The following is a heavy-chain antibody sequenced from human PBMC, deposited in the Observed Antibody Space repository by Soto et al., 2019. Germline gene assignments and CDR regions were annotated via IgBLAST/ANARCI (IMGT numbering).Heavy chain of an antibody. Sequence: QVLLQESGPGLLKPSQTLSLTCTVSGESLSGGVDYWSWIRQSSGGGLEWIGYVFHTGRTSYNPSLKSRVTISADTSKNQFSLRLTSLTAADTAVYYCAKTTAGRGYFDPWGYGSPVTVSS. CDR3: AKTTAGRGYFDP. CDR2: VFHTGRT. J-gene: IGHJ4*01. CDR1: GESLSGGVDY. D-gene: IGHD4-17*01. V-gene: IGHV4-31*03.